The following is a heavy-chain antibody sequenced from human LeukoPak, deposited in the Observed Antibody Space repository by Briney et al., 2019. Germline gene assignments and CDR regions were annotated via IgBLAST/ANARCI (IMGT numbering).Heavy chain of an antibody. CDR1: GYTFTSYD. CDR3: ATRGERFGEYPIDY. J-gene: IGHJ4*02. CDR2: MNPNSGNT. D-gene: IGHD3-10*01. V-gene: IGHV1-8*01. Sequence: ASVKVSCKASGYTFTSYDINWVRQATGQGLEWMGWMNPNSGNTGYAQKFQGRVTMTRNTSISTAYMELSSLRSGDTAVYYCATRGERFGEYPIDYWGQGTLVTVSS.